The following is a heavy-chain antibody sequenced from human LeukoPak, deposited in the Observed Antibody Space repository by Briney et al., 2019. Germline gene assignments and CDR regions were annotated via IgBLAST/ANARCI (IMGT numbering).Heavy chain of an antibody. CDR1: GYTFTSYG. CDR3: ARESRVYIPVNDY. CDR2: ISAYNGNT. V-gene: IGHV1-18*01. D-gene: IGHD6-13*01. Sequence: ASVKVSCKASGYTFTSYGISWVRQAPGQGLEWMGWISAYNGNTNYAQKLQGRVTMTTDTSTSTVYMELSSLRSEDTAVYYCARESRVYIPVNDYWGQGTLVTVSS. J-gene: IGHJ4*02.